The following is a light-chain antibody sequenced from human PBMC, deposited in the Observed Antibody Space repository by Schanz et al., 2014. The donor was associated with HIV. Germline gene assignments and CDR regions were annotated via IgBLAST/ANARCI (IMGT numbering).Light chain of an antibody. Sequence: QSALTQPPSASGSPGQSVTISCTGTRSDIGNHDFVSWYQHHPDKAPKLIIYEVSKRPSGVPARFSGSKSGNTASLTVSGLQAEDEADYYCSSYAGSNNYVFGPGTKLTVL. CDR2: EVS. J-gene: IGLJ1*01. CDR3: SSYAGSNNYV. CDR1: RSDIGNHDF. V-gene: IGLV2-8*01.